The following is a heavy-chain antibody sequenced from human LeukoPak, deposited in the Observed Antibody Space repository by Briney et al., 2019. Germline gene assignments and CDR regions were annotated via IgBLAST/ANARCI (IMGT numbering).Heavy chain of an antibody. V-gene: IGHV4-39*02. CDR1: GGSISSSSYY. CDR2: IYYSGST. Sequence: SETLSLTCTVSGGSISSSSYYWGWIRQPPGKGLEWIGSIYYSGSTYYNPSLKSRVTISEDTSKNQFSLKLSPVTAADTAVYYCAREDSSSWYDPYFDYWGQGTLVTVSS. J-gene: IGHJ4*02. CDR3: AREDSSSWYDPYFDY. D-gene: IGHD6-13*01.